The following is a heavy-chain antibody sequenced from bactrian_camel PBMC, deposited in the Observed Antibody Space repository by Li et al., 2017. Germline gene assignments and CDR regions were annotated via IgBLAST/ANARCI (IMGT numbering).Heavy chain of an antibody. Sequence: DVQLVESGGASVQTGGPLRLSCTASGYIYNHNCVGWFRQAPGKEREGVAAILVGGGSTHYADSVQGRFSISQDNDKSTLFLQMNDLKPEDTAMYYCAASIIVLQPASRLRRRPYNHWGQGTQVTVS. CDR3: AASIIVLQPASRLRRRPYNH. V-gene: IGHV3S31*01. J-gene: IGHJ4*01. D-gene: IGHD2*01. CDR1: GYIYNHNC. CDR2: ILVGGGST.